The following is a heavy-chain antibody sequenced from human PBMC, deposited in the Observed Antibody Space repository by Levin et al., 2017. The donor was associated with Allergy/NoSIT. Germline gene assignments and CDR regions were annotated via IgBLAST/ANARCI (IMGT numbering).Heavy chain of an antibody. CDR3: ARGAPY. CDR2: IYSGGST. Sequence: ETLSLTCAASGFTVSSNYMSWVRQAPGKGLEWVSVIYSGGSTYYADSVKGRFTISRDNSKNTLYLQMNSLRAEDTAVYYCARGAPYWGQGTLVTVSS. J-gene: IGHJ4*02. CDR1: GFTVSSNY. V-gene: IGHV3-66*01.